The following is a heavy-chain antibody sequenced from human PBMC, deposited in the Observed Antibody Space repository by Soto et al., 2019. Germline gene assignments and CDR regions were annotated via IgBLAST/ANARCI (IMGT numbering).Heavy chain of an antibody. D-gene: IGHD6-6*01. J-gene: IGHJ4*02. CDR2: MNPNSGNT. CDR3: ARDSSSSGYDY. Sequence: ASVKVSCKASGYTFTSYDINWVRQATGQGLEWMGWMNPNSGNTGYAQKFRGRVTMTRNTSISTAYMELSSLRSEDTAVYYCARDSSSSGYDYWGQGTLVTVSS. V-gene: IGHV1-8*01. CDR1: GYTFTSYD.